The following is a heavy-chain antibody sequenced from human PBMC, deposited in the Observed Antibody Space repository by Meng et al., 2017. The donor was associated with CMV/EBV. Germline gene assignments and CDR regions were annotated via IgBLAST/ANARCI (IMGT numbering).Heavy chain of an antibody. CDR2: IYYSESI. Sequence: QPREAAQALVNDCGTLSCVWTVSGCSSRSGSYYWCWIRGPPGKGVVWIGSIYYSESIYDNPSLEGRVTISVDTAKNQFSLKLSSVPAEETAVYYCARNPNEWDSWGQGTLVTVSS. J-gene: IGHJ4*02. CDR1: GCSSRSGSYY. D-gene: IGHD3-3*01. V-gene: IGHV4-39*07. CDR3: ARNPNEWDS.